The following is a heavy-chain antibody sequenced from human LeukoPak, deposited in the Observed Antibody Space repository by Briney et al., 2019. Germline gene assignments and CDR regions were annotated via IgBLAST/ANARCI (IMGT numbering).Heavy chain of an antibody. CDR1: GISVSSGSYY. CDR2: IYYSGST. V-gene: IGHV4-61*01. D-gene: IGHD2-2*01. CDR3: ARGRYCSSTSCYNVPGGDY. Sequence: SETLSLTCTVSGISVSSGSYYWNWIRQPPGKGLEWIGYIYYSGSTNYNPSLKSRVTISVDTSKNQFSLKLSSVTAADTAVYYCARGRYCSSTSCYNVPGGDYWGQGTLVTVSS. J-gene: IGHJ4*02.